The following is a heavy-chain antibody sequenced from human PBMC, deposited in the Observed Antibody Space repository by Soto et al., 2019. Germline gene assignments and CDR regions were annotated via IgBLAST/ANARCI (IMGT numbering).Heavy chain of an antibody. D-gene: IGHD3-22*01. CDR2: IVPTFGSA. Sequence: QVQLVQSGAEVKRPGSSVKVSCKASGGTFSSYAISWVRQAPGHGLEWMGGIVPTFGSADYAHTFQGRVTITADESTNTVNMELSSLTSDDTALYYCARDTGSVFDGSRYYHRGLISWGQGTLVTVSS. CDR3: ARDTGSVFDGSRYYHRGLIS. CDR1: GGTFSSYA. V-gene: IGHV1-69*01. J-gene: IGHJ4*02.